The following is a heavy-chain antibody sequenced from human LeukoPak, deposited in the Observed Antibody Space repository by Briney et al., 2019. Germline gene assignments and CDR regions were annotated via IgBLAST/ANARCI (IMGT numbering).Heavy chain of an antibody. CDR1: GFTFSSYA. CDR3: AGSGWYVVNWFDP. CDR2: ISGSGGST. D-gene: IGHD6-19*01. V-gene: IGHV3-23*01. J-gene: IGHJ5*02. Sequence: GGSLRLSCAASGFTFSSYAMHWVRQAPGKGLEWVSAISGSGGSTYYADSVKGRFTISRDNSKNTLYLQMNSLRAEDTAVYYCAGSGWYVVNWFDPWGQGTLVTVSS.